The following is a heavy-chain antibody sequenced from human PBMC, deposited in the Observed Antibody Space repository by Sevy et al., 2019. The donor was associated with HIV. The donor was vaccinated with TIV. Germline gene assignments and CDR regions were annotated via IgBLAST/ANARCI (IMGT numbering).Heavy chain of an antibody. V-gene: IGHV3-23*01. Sequence: GGSLRLSCVVSGFTFSNYAMSWVRQAPGKGLEWVSAISASGGSTYYADSVKGRFTISRDNSKNTLYLQMNSLRADDTAVYYCAKDLAIMVQGEWFDPWGQGTLVTVSS. CDR1: GFTFSNYA. D-gene: IGHD3-10*01. J-gene: IGHJ5*02. CDR3: AKDLAIMVQGEWFDP. CDR2: ISASGGST.